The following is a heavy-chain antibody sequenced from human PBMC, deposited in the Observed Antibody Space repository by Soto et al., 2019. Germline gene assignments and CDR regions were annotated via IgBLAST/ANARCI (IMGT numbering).Heavy chain of an antibody. CDR2: MSGSSSTT. J-gene: IGHJ4*02. CDR1: GLTFSNYA. V-gene: IGHV3-23*01. Sequence: RLSCATSGLTFSNYAMSWVRQAPGGGLEWVSSMSGSSSTTYYADSVRGRFTISRDRSKNTLYLQMSSLRAEDTALYYCAKNQERELPRVIDFWGQGXLVTVS. CDR3: AKNQERELPRVIDF. D-gene: IGHD1-7*01.